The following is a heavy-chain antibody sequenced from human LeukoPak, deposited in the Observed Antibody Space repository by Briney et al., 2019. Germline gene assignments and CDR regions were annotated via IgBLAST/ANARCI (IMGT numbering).Heavy chain of an antibody. CDR1: GFTVSSNY. J-gene: IGHJ6*02. V-gene: IGHV3-53*01. D-gene: IGHD6-13*01. Sequence: PGGSLRLSCAASGFTVSSNYMSWVRQAPGKGLEWVSVIYSGGSTYYADSVKGRFTISRDNSKNTLYLQMNSLRAEDTAVYYCARDPYSSTWSYGMDIWGQGTTVIVSS. CDR2: IYSGGST. CDR3: ARDPYSSTWSYGMDI.